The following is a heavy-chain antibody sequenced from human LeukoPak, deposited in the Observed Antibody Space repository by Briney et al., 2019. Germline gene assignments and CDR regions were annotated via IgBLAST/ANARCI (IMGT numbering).Heavy chain of an antibody. CDR1: GGSISSSSYY. J-gene: IGHJ4*02. CDR2: IYYSGST. Sequence: PSETLSLTXTVSGGSISSSSYYWGWIRQPPGKGLEWIGSIYYSGSTYYNPSLKSRVTISVDTSKNQFSLKLSSVTAADTAVYYCARHEEQLVSPFDYWGQGTLVTVSS. CDR3: ARHEEQLVSPFDY. V-gene: IGHV4-39*01. D-gene: IGHD6-6*01.